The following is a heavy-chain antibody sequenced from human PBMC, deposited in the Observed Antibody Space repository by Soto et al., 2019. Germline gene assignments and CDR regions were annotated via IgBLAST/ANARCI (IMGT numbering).Heavy chain of an antibody. V-gene: IGHV5-10-1*01. CDR3: ATLRVGFAELLTY. CDR2: IDPSDSYT. CDR1: GYSFTSYW. D-gene: IGHD3-10*01. Sequence: LGESLKISCKGSGYSFTSYWISWVRQMPGNGLEWMGRIDPSDSYTNYSPSFQGHVTISADKSISTAYLQWSSLKASDTAMYYCATLRVGFAELLTYWGQGTLVTVSS. J-gene: IGHJ4*02.